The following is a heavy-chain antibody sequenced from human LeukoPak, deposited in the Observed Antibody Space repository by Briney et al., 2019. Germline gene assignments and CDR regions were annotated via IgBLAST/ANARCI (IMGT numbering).Heavy chain of an antibody. V-gene: IGHV3-23*01. CDR1: GISLRNYP. CDR2: IRKGGVSQ. Sequence: PGGSLKLSCVSFGISLRNYPMTWVGQAPGKGLEWVHNIRKGGVSQTYADSVKGRFTISRGTSLNTLYLQMNNLRAEDTAVYFCAKRGVVIRGILVIGYHQEAYHYDFWGQGVLVTVSS. J-gene: IGHJ4*02. CDR3: AKRGVVIRGILVIGYHQEAYHYDF. D-gene: IGHD3-10*01.